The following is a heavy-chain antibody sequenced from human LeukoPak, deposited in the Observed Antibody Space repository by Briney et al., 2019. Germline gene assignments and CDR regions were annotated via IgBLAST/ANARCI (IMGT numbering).Heavy chain of an antibody. J-gene: IGHJ2*01. CDR2: IYYSGST. V-gene: IGHV4-59*01. D-gene: IGHD4-17*01. CDR3: ARGGWDGDYGRGWYFDL. CDR1: GGSISSYY. Sequence: ASETLSLTCTVSGGSISSYYWSWIRQPPGKGLEWIGYIYYSGSTNYNPSLKSRVTISVDTSKNQFSLKLSSVTAADTAVYYCARGGWDGDYGRGWYFDLWGRGTLVTVSS.